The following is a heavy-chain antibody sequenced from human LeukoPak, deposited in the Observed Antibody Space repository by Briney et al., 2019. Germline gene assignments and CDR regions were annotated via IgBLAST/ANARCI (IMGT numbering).Heavy chain of an antibody. CDR3: ARDKDYILWFDP. J-gene: IGHJ5*02. CDR2: ISSSGSTI. Sequence: GGSLRLSCAASGFTFSDYDMSWVRQAPGKGLEWVAYISSSGSTIYYADSVKGRFTISRDNPKNSLYLQMNSLRAEDTAVYYCARDKDYILWFDPWGQGTLVTVSS. CDR1: GFTFSDYD. V-gene: IGHV3-11*01. D-gene: IGHD4-11*01.